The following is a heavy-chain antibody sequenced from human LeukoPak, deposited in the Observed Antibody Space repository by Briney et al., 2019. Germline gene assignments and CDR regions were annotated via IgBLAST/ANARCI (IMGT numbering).Heavy chain of an antibody. CDR3: ATAPILRGEGGEHFKYGMDV. Sequence: SGTLPLTCAVSVGSISSGNWWSWVRQSPGKGLEWIGEIYHNGTANYNPSLKSRVTISADRFTNHFSLKLTSVTTADTAVYYCATAPILRGEGGEHFKYGMDVWGQGTTVSVSS. CDR2: IYHNGTA. J-gene: IGHJ6*02. CDR1: VGSISSGNW. D-gene: IGHD2-2*02. V-gene: IGHV4-4*02.